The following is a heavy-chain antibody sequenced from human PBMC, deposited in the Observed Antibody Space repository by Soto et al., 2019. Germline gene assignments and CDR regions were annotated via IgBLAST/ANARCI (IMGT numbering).Heavy chain of an antibody. D-gene: IGHD5-12*01. V-gene: IGHV3-30-3*01. CDR3: ARDGSAFDI. CDR2: ISYDGSNK. CDR1: GFTFSSYA. Sequence: ESGGGVVQPGRSLRLSCAASGFTFSSYAMHWVRQAPGKGLEWVAVISYDGSNKYYADSVKGRFTISRDNSKNTLYLQMNSLRAEDTAVYYCARDGSAFDIWGQGTMVTVSS. J-gene: IGHJ3*02.